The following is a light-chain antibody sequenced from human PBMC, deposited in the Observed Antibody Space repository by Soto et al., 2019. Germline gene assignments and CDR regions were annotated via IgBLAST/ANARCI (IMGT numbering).Light chain of an antibody. V-gene: IGKV3-11*01. CDR3: QQRSNWPPTWT. CDR2: DAS. Sequence: EIVMTEPPSSLSVSPLERTTTSCRASQSVSSYLAWYQQKPGQAPRLLIYDASNRATGIPARFSGSGSGTDFTLTISSLEPEDFAVYYCQQRSNWPPTWTFGQGTKVDIK. J-gene: IGKJ1*01. CDR1: QSVSSY.